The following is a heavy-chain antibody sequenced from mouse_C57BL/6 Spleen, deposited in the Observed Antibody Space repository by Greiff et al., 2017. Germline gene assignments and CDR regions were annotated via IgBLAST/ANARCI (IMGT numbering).Heavy chain of an antibody. V-gene: IGHV5-17*01. J-gene: IGHJ2*01. D-gene: IGHD1-1*01. CDR1: GFTFSDYG. CDR2: ISSGSSTI. CDR3: ARRVLSSGYGSSYGVDD. Sequence: EVKLVESGGGLVKPGGSLKLSCAASGFTFSDYGMHWVRQAPEKGLEWVAYISSGSSTIYYADTVKGRFTISSDNAKNTLFLQMTSLRSEDTAMYYCARRVLSSGYGSSYGVDDWGQGTTLTVSS.